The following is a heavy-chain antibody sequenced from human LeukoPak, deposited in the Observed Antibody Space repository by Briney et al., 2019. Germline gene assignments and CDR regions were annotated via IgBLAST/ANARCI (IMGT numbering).Heavy chain of an antibody. CDR1: GGSFSGYY. CDR3: ARRGRGDSYGFPDC. V-gene: IGHV4-34*01. Sequence: KPSDTLSLTCVIYGGSFSGYYWSWIRQPPGKGLEWIGEINHSGSTNYNPSLKSRVTISVDTSKNQFSLKLSSVTAADTAVYYCARRGRGDSYGFPDCWGQGTLVTVSS. D-gene: IGHD5-18*01. J-gene: IGHJ4*02. CDR2: INHSGST.